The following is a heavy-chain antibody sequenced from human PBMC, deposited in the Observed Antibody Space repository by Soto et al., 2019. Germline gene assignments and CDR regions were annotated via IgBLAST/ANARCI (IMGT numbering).Heavy chain of an antibody. CDR1: GGSISSINW. D-gene: IGHD6-19*01. V-gene: IGHV4-4*02. Sequence: SETLSLTCAVSGGSISSINWWSWVRQPPGNGLEWIWEIYHSGSTSYNPSLKIRVTISVDKSNNQFSLNLSSVNAADTAVYYCARDHLAVAGPHTYNWFHXWGQVTLVTVSX. J-gene: IGHJ5*02. CDR2: IYHSGST. CDR3: ARDHLAVAGPHTYNWFHX.